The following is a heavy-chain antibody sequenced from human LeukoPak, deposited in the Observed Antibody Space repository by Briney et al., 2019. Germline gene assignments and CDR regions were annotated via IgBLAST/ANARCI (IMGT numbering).Heavy chain of an antibody. V-gene: IGHV3-30-3*01. CDR3: ARVTTLRREIDY. J-gene: IGHJ4*02. Sequence: GGSLRLSCAASGFTFSSYAMHWVRQAPGKGLEWVAVISYDGSNKYYADSVKGRFTISRDNSKNTLYLQMNSLRAEDTAVYYCARVTTLRREIDYRGQGTPVTVSS. D-gene: IGHD3-3*01. CDR1: GFTFSSYA. CDR2: ISYDGSNK.